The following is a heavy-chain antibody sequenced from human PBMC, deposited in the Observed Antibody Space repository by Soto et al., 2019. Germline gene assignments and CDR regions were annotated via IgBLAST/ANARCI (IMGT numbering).Heavy chain of an antibody. V-gene: IGHV1-69*02. Sequence: QVQLVQSGAEVKKPGSSVKVSCKASGGTFSSYTISWVRQAPGQGLEWMGRIIPILGIANYAQKFQGRVTITADKSTSTAYMELSSLRSDDTAVYYCARERDYSGYDYRYYYYMDVWGKGTTVTVSS. CDR2: IIPILGIA. CDR3: ARERDYSGYDYRYYYYMDV. J-gene: IGHJ6*03. D-gene: IGHD5-12*01. CDR1: GGTFSSYT.